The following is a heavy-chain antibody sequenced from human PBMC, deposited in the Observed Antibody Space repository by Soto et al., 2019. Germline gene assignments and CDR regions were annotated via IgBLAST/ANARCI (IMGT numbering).Heavy chain of an antibody. D-gene: IGHD3-10*02. V-gene: IGHV4-39*01. CDR1: GGSISSSSYY. J-gene: IGHJ4*02. CDR3: ARGYYYVDY. Sequence: SETLSLTCTVSGGSISSSSYYWGWIRQPPGKELEWNGSIYYSGSTYYNPSLKSRVTISVDTSKNQFSLKLSSVTAADTAVYYCARGYYYVDYWGQGTLVIVSS. CDR2: IYYSGST.